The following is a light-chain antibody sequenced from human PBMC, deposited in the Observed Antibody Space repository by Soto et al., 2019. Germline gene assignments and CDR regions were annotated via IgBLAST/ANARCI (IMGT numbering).Light chain of an antibody. CDR1: QSVSSY. CDR2: DAS. V-gene: IGKV3-11*01. CDR3: QQRSNWPPWT. J-gene: IGKJ1*01. Sequence: VVWTQSPCTLSLSPLYRATLSFRSSQSVSSYLAWYQQKPGQAPRLLIYDASNRATGIPARFSGSGSGTDFTLTISSLEPEDFAVYYCQQRSNWPPWTFGQGTKVDI.